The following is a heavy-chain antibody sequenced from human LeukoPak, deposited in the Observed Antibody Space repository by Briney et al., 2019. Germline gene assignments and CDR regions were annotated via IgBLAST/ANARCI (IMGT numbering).Heavy chain of an antibody. J-gene: IGHJ3*02. CDR1: GFKFDEYV. V-gene: IGHV3-9*01. D-gene: IGHD1-26*01. CDR3: AREEVGATFSAFDI. Sequence: GGSLRLSCEASGFKFDEYVMHWVRQAPGKGLEWVSGINWNSGSIDYADSVKGRFTISRDNAKNFLYVQMNSLRAEDTAVYYCAREEVGATFSAFDIWGQGTMVTVSS. CDR2: INWNSGSI.